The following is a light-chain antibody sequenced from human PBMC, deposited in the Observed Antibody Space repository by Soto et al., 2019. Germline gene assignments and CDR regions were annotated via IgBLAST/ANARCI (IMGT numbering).Light chain of an antibody. J-gene: IGKJ1*01. CDR2: VTS. CDR1: QNIGTI. CDR3: QQTHGNPT. Sequence: DIQLTQSPPSLSASVGDKVTITCRASQNIGTILNWYQLRSGKAPKLLIYVTSSLHTGVPSRFSGSGSGSEFTLTISNLQPEDFATYSCQQTHGNPTFGQGTIVEVK. V-gene: IGKV1-39*01.